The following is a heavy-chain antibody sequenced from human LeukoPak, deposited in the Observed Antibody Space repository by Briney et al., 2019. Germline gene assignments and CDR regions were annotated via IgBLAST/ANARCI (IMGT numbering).Heavy chain of an antibody. J-gene: IGHJ4*02. CDR1: GYSFTDYD. CDR3: ARTGHYRFDY. CDR2: VSIYNDNT. D-gene: IGHD3-9*01. Sequence: ASVKVSCKASGYSFTDYDFSWVRPAPGQGLEWLGWVSIYNDNTNYAREFQDRITMTTDISTSTAYMELKSLTSDDTAVYFCARTGHYRFDYWGQGTLVTVSS. V-gene: IGHV1-18*01.